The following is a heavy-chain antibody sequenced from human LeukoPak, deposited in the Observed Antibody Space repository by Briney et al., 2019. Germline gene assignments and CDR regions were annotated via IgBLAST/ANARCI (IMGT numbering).Heavy chain of an antibody. V-gene: IGHV3-30*03. D-gene: IGHD5-24*01. J-gene: IGHJ4*02. CDR2: ISYDGSNK. Sequence: GGSLRLSCAASGFTFSSYGMHWVRQAPGKGLEWVAVISYDGSNKYYADSVKGRFTISRDNSKNTLYLQMNSLRAEDTAVYYCARDGGERWLQLDYWGQGTLVTVSS. CDR3: ARDGGERWLQLDY. CDR1: GFTFSSYG.